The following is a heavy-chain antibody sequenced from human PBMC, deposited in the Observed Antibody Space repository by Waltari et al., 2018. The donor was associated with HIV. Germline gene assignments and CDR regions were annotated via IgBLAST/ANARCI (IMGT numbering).Heavy chain of an antibody. CDR3: ARDSTSMVSYFDY. CDR1: GFTFSSFA. Sequence: QVHLVESGGGVVQPGRSLRLSCSASGFTFSSFAMHWVRQSPGKGLGWVALSSYDGSAKYYADSVKGRFTISRDNSKNTLYLQMKNLGTDDTAVFFCARDSTSMVSYFDYWGRGILVTVSS. V-gene: IGHV3-30-3*01. D-gene: IGHD5-18*01. CDR2: SSYDGSAK. J-gene: IGHJ4*02.